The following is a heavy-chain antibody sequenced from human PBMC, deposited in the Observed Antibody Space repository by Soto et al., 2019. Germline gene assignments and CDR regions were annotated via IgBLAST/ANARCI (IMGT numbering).Heavy chain of an antibody. CDR2: IKSKTDGGTT. CDR1: GFTFSNAW. V-gene: IGHV3-15*01. D-gene: IGHD6-6*01. CDR3: TTDYSSSRYYYMDV. J-gene: IGHJ6*03. Sequence: EVQLVEPGGGLVKPGGSLRLSCAASGFTFSNAWMSWVRQAPGKGLEWVGRIKSKTDGGTTDYAAPVKGRFTISRDDSKNTLYLQMNSLKTEDTAVYYCTTDYSSSRYYYMDVWGKGTTVTVSS.